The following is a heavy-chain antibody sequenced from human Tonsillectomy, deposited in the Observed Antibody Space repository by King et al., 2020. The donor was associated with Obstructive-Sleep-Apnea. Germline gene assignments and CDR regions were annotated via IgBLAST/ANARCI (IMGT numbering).Heavy chain of an antibody. D-gene: IGHD3-9*01. Sequence: PLQESGPGLVKPSQTLSLTCTVSRGSISSGGYYWSWIRQHPGQGLEWIGYIYYTGSTDYNPSLKSRVTISVDTSKNQFSLKLSSVTAADTAVYYCASLRYFDWLLGSWGQGTLVTVSS. V-gene: IGHV4-31*03. CDR1: RGSISSGGYY. CDR3: ASLRYFDWLLGS. CDR2: IYYTGST. J-gene: IGHJ5*02.